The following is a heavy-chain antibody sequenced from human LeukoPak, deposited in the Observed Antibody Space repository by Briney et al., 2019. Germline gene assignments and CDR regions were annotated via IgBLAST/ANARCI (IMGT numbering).Heavy chain of an antibody. J-gene: IGHJ4*02. CDR2: ISWNSGSI. CDR3: AKDVLAAAGTLFDY. V-gene: IGHV3-9*01. D-gene: IGHD6-13*01. CDR1: GFTFDDYA. Sequence: GGSLRLSCAASGFTFDDYAMHWVRQAPGKGLEWVSGISWNSGSIGYADSVKGRFTISRDNAKNSLYLQMNSLRAEDTALYYCAKDVLAAAGTLFDYWGQGTLVTVSS.